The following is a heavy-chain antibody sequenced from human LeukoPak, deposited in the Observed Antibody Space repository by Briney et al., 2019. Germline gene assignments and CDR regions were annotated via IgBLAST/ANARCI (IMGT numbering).Heavy chain of an antibody. V-gene: IGHV4-39*01. CDR1: GGSISSSSYY. CDR2: IYYSGST. J-gene: IGHJ4*02. Sequence: PSETLSLTCTVSGGSISSSSYYWGWIRQPPGEGLEWIGSIYYSGSTYYNPSLRSRVSISVEKSKNQFSLKVKSVTAADTAVYYCARHVLAGSYYGSGTYYKAPRGVFDSWGQGTLVTVSS. D-gene: IGHD3-10*01. CDR3: ARHVLAGSYYGSGTYYKAPRGVFDS.